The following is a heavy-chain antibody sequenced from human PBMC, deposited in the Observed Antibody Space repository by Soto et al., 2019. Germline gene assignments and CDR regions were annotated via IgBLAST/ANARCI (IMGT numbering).Heavy chain of an antibody. J-gene: IGHJ4*02. D-gene: IGHD2-15*01. CDR3: AASRGYCSGCSCYAWVFDS. CDR1: GASINSYY. V-gene: IGHV4-59*01. CDR2: IYYSGRT. Sequence: QVQLQESGPGLVKPSETLSLTCTVSGASINSYYWSWIRQPPGKGLEWIGYIYYSGRTNYSPSLKSRVTISVDTSRNQFSLKLSSVTAADTAVYYCAASRGYCSGCSCYAWVFDSWGQGTLVTVSS.